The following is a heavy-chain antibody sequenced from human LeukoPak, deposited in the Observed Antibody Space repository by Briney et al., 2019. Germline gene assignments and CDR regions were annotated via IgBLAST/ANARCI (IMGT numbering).Heavy chain of an antibody. CDR1: EFIFSRYA. Sequence: GGPVRLSCAASEFIFSRYAMHGVRQAPGKGREGVAILSYDDTNEYYADSVAGRFTISRDNSKNTLYLQMNSLRPDDTAVYYCARDRRDGNNLAFHFDYWGQGTLVTVSS. J-gene: IGHJ4*02. D-gene: IGHD5-24*01. CDR2: LSYDDTNE. CDR3: ARDRRDGNNLAFHFDY. V-gene: IGHV3-30*04.